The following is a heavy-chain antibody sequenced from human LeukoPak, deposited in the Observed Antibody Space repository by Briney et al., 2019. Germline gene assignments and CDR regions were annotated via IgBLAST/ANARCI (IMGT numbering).Heavy chain of an antibody. CDR1: GYTFTSYG. V-gene: IGHV1-18*01. D-gene: IGHD4-17*01. CDR3: ARDLGTVTTIYYFDY. Sequence: ASVKVSCKASGYTFTSYGISWVRQAPGQGLEWMGWISAYNGNTNYAQKLQGRVTMTTDTSTSTAYMELRSLRSDDTAVYYCARDLGTVTTIYYFDYWGQGTLVTASS. J-gene: IGHJ4*02. CDR2: ISAYNGNT.